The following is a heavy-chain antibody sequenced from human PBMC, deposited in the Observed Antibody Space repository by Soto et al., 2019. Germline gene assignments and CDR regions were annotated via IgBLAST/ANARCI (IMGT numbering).Heavy chain of an antibody. CDR1: GGTFSSYA. CDR3: AKSQEYYDFWSGYYSPWYYHYGMDV. J-gene: IGHJ6*02. Sequence: SVKVSCKASGGTFSSYAISWVRQAPGQGLEWMGGIIPIFGTANYAQKFQGRVTITADESTSTAYMELNSLRAEDTAVYYCAKSQEYYDFWSGYYSPWYYHYGMDVWGQGTTVTVSS. D-gene: IGHD3-3*01. V-gene: IGHV1-69*13. CDR2: IIPIFGTA.